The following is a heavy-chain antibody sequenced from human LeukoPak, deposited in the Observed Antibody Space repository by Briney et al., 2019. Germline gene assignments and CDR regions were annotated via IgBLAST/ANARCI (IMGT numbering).Heavy chain of an antibody. CDR3: ARSVSGSYSGFDY. V-gene: IGHV3-13*01. J-gene: IGHJ4*02. D-gene: IGHD1-26*01. CDR2: IGTAGGT. CDR1: GFTFSSYD. Sequence: GGSLRLSCAASGFTFSSYDMHWVRQATGKGLEWVSAIGTAGGTYYPGSVKGRFTISRENAKNSLYLQMNSLRAGDTAVYYCARSVSGSYSGFDYWGQGTLVTVSS.